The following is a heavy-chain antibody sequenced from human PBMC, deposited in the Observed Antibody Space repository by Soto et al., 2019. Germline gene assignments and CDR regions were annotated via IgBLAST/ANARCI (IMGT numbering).Heavy chain of an antibody. CDR2: INPNTGGT. V-gene: IGHV1-2*02. J-gene: IGHJ4*02. D-gene: IGHD2-2*01. CDR3: ARAGGLGFCSSTSCYPNRYFDY. CDR1: GYRFTDYY. Sequence: ASVKVSCKASGYRFTDYYIHWVRQAPGQGPEWMGWINPNTGGTTYAQKFQGRVTMTRDMSMSTAYMELSRLRSDDTALFYCARAGGLGFCSSTSCYPNRYFDYWGRG.